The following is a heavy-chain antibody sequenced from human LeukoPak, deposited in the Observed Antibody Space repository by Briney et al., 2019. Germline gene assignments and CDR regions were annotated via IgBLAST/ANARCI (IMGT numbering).Heavy chain of an antibody. CDR1: GFTFSSYW. V-gene: IGHV3-7*01. CDR3: ARDEVERAMAGARGVYWYFDL. Sequence: WGSLRLSCAASGFTFSSYWMSWVRQAPGKGLEWVANIKPDGSEKYYVDSVKGRFTISRDNAKNSLYLQVNSLRAEDTAVFYCARDEVERAMAGARGVYWYFDLWGRGTLVTVSS. CDR2: IKPDGSEK. J-gene: IGHJ2*01. D-gene: IGHD6-19*01.